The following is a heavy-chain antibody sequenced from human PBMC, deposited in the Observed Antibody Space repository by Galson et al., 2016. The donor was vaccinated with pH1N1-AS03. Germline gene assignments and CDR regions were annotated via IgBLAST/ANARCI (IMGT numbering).Heavy chain of an antibody. D-gene: IGHD4-17*01. Sequence: LSLTCTVSGGSISSYYWSWIRQPPGKRLEWIGYIFYNGTTHYNPSLKSRVTISVDTSKNQFSLKLTSVTAADTAVYYCARFPDYGDDVGYWGQGTLVTVSS. CDR2: IFYNGTT. CDR3: ARFPDYGDDVGY. V-gene: IGHV4-59*08. J-gene: IGHJ4*02. CDR1: GGSISSYY.